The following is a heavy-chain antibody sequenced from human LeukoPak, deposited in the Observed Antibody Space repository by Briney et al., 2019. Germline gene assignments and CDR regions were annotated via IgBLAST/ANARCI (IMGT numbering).Heavy chain of an antibody. J-gene: IGHJ5*02. CDR3: ARAGVRGVIKYNWFDP. CDR2: IYYSGST. CDR1: GGSISSYY. Sequence: ASETLSLTCTVSGGSISSYYWSWIRQPPGKGLEWIGYIYYSGSTNYNPSLKSRVTISVDTSKNQFSLKLSSVTAADTAVYYCARAGVRGVIKYNWFDPWGQGTLVTVPS. D-gene: IGHD3-10*01. V-gene: IGHV4-59*01.